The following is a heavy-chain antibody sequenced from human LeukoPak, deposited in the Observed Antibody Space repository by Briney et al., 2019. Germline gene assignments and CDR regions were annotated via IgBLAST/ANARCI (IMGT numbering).Heavy chain of an antibody. CDR2: IGTDGSST. CDR3: ARDKYGGNSNAFDI. D-gene: IGHD4-23*01. CDR1: GFTFSSYW. Sequence: GGSLRLSWAASGFTFSSYWMHWVRQVPGKGLVWVSRIGTDGSSTTYADYVKGRFSISRDNAKNALYLQMNSLRAEDTAVYYCARDKYGGNSNAFDIWGQGTLVTVSS. V-gene: IGHV3-74*01. J-gene: IGHJ3*02.